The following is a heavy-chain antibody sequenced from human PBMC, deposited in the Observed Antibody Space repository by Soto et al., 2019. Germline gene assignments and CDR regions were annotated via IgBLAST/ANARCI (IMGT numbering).Heavy chain of an antibody. J-gene: IGHJ6*02. CDR2: INPNSGGT. Sequence: ASVKVSCKASGYTFTGYYMHWVRQAPGQGLEWMGWINPNSGGTNYAQKFQGWVTMTRDTSISTAYMELSRLRSDDTAVYYCARVPLVVGHDSNGYYPGYYGMDVWGQGTTVTVSS. V-gene: IGHV1-2*04. CDR1: GYTFTGYY. D-gene: IGHD3-22*01. CDR3: ARVPLVVGHDSNGYYPGYYGMDV.